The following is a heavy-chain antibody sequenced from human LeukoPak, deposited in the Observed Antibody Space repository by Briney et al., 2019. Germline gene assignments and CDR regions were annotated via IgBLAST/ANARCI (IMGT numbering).Heavy chain of an antibody. Sequence: GGSLRLSCAASGFTFSGSAMHWVRQASGKGLEWVGRIRSKANSYATAYAASVKGRFTISRDDSKNTAYLQMKSLKTEDTAVYYCTRPIVGATVFDICGQGTMVTVSS. V-gene: IGHV3-73*01. D-gene: IGHD1-26*01. CDR3: TRPIVGATVFDI. CDR1: GFTFSGSA. J-gene: IGHJ3*02. CDR2: IRSKANSYAT.